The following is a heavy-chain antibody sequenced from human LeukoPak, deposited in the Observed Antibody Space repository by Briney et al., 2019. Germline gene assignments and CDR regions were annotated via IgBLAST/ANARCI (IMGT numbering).Heavy chain of an antibody. CDR2: IYSGGST. Sequence: GGSPRLSCAASGFTVSSNYMSWVRQAPGKGLEWVSVIYSGGSTYYADSVKGRFTISRDNSKNTLYLQMNSLRAEDPAVYYCAREESSSWYNYWGQGTLVTVSS. CDR1: GFTVSSNY. D-gene: IGHD6-13*01. CDR3: AREESSSWYNY. J-gene: IGHJ4*02. V-gene: IGHV3-66*01.